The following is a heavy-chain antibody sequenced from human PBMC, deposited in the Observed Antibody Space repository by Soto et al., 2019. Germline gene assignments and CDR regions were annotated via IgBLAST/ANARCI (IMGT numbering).Heavy chain of an antibody. CDR1: GYTFTSYA. CDR2: INAGNGNT. Sequence: ASVKVSCKASGYTFTSYAMHWVLQAPGQRLEWMGWINAGNGNTKYSQKLQGRVTITRDTSASTAYMELSSLRSDDTAMYYCASSSPDTPTNAFDVWDQGTLVTVSS. D-gene: IGHD6-6*01. V-gene: IGHV1-3*01. CDR3: ASSSPDTPTNAFDV. J-gene: IGHJ3*01.